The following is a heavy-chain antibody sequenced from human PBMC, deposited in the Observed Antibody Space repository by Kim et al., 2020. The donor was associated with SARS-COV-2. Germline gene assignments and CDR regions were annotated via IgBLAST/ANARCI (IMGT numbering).Heavy chain of an antibody. D-gene: IGHD2-8*02. V-gene: IGHV3-15*01. CDR1: GFTFTSAW. CDR2: IKSKTAGGTT. J-gene: IGHJ4*02. CDR3: TTGCAGGSCPDY. Sequence: GGSLRLSCAASGFTFTSAWMTWVRQAPGKGLEWVGHIKSKTAGGTTDYATPVKDRFTISRDDSKETLYLQMNSLKTEDTALYFCTTGCAGGSCPDYWGQG.